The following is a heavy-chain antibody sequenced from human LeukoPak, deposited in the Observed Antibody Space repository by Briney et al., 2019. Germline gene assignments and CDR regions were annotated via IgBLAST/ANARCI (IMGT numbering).Heavy chain of an antibody. CDR1: GFTFSSYW. CDR2: IKQDGSEK. CDR3: VRGKGNDY. D-gene: IGHD4-23*01. Sequence: QSGGSLRLSCAASGFTFSSYWMTWVRQAPGKGLEWVANIKQDGSEKYYVDSAKGRFTISRDNAKNSLYLLMNSLRDEDTAIYCCVRGKGNDYWGQGTLVTVSS. J-gene: IGHJ4*02. V-gene: IGHV3-7*01.